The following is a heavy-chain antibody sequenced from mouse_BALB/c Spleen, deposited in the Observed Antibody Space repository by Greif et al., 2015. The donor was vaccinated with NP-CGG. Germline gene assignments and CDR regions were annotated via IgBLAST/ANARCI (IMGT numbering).Heavy chain of an antibody. V-gene: IGHV14-3*02. CDR3: AHYYGSSPYAMDY. Sequence: EVKLQESGAELVKPGASVKLSCTASGFNIKDTYMHWVKQRPEQGLEWIGRIGPANGNTKYDPKFQGKATITADTSSNTAYLQLSSLTSEDTAVYYCAHYYGSSPYAMDYWGQGTSVTVSS. D-gene: IGHD1-1*01. CDR1: GFNIKDTY. J-gene: IGHJ4*01. CDR2: IGPANGNT.